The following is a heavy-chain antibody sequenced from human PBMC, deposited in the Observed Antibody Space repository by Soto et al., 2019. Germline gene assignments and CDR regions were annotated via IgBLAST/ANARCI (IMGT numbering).Heavy chain of an antibody. CDR1: GGSFSGYY. CDR2: INHSGST. D-gene: IGHD4-17*01. Sequence: QVQLQQWGAGLLKPSETLSLTCAVYGGSFSGYYWSWIRQPPGKGLEWIGEINHSGSTNYNPSLKSRVTISVDTSKNQFSLKLSSVTAADTAVYYCARDGYGENNWFDPWGQGTLVTVSS. CDR3: ARDGYGENNWFDP. J-gene: IGHJ5*02. V-gene: IGHV4-34*01.